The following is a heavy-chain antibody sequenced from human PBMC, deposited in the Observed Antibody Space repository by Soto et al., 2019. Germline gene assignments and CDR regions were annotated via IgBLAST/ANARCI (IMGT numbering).Heavy chain of an antibody. CDR3: ASPSQSETARVTGFDY. V-gene: IGHV4-34*01. CDR1: GGSFSGYY. Sequence: QVQLQQWGAGLLKPSETLSLTCAVYGGSFSGYYWSWIRQPPGKGLEWIGEINHSGSTNYNPSLNSRVTISVDKSKNQFSLQLRSVTAPDTAVYYCASPSQSETARVTGFDYWGQGTLVTVSS. D-gene: IGHD5-18*01. J-gene: IGHJ4*02. CDR2: INHSGST.